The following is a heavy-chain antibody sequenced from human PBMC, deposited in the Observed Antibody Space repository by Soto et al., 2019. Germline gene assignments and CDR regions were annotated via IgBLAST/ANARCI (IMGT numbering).Heavy chain of an antibody. J-gene: IGHJ5*02. CDR2: ISWNEDK. CDR3: VHIRLGPAAPQFDP. D-gene: IGHD6-13*01. CDR1: WFSPYASGGG. Sequence: QITLMESGPTLVTPTQTLTLTCDFSWFSPYASGGGVGWSRQPPGKALEWLAFISWNEDKRYSASFKRRLYITRATSEHQVVLTMSNMDPVDTATYFLVHIRLGPAAPQFDPWGQGTLVTVSP. V-gene: IGHV2-5*01.